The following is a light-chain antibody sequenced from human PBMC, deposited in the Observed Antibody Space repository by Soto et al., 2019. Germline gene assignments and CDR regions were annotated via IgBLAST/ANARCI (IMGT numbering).Light chain of an antibody. CDR2: DVS. J-gene: IGLJ1*01. Sequence: QSVLPQPASVSGSPVQSITISCTGTSNDVGGYNYVSWYQQHPGKAPKLLIYDVSNRPSGVSDRFSGSKSGNTASLTISGLQPEDEADYYCSSYTSSSTYVFGTGTKVTV. V-gene: IGLV2-14*01. CDR3: SSYTSSSTYV. CDR1: SNDVGGYNY.